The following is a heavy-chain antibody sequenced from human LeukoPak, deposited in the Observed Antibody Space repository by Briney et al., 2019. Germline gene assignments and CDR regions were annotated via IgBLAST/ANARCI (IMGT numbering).Heavy chain of an antibody. CDR1: GFTFSSYS. V-gene: IGHV3-21*01. CDR3: ARWVYDFWSGYWDYYGMDV. D-gene: IGHD3-3*01. J-gene: IGHJ6*02. CDR2: ISSSSSYI. Sequence: GGSLRLSCAASGFTFSSYSMNWVRQAPGKGLEWVSSISSSSSYIYYADSVKGRFTISRDNAKNSLYLQMNSLRAEDTAVYYCARWVYDFWSGYWDYYGMDVWGQGTTVTVSS.